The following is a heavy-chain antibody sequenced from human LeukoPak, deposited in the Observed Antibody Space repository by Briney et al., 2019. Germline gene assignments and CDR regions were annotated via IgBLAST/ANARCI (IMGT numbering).Heavy chain of an antibody. J-gene: IGHJ4*02. D-gene: IGHD1-7*01. CDR2: IYTSGGT. CDR3: ARDRGNWNYLGYFDY. Sequence: PSQTLSLTCTVSGGSISSGSYYWSWIRQPAGKGLEWIGRIYTSGGTNYNPSLKSRVTISVDTSKNQFSLKLSSVTAADTAVYYCARDRGNWNYLGYFDYWGQGTLVTVSS. V-gene: IGHV4-61*02. CDR1: GGSISSGSYY.